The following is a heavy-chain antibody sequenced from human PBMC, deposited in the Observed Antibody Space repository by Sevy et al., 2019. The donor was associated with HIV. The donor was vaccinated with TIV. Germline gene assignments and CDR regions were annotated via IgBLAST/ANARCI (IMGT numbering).Heavy chain of an antibody. J-gene: IGHJ5*02. V-gene: IGHV3-73*01. CDR1: GFTFSGSA. Sequence: GGSLRLSCAASGFTFSGSAMHWVRQASGKGLEWVGRIRSKANSYATAYAASVKGRFTISRDDSKNKAYLQMNSLKTEDTAVYYCTRLPLSCSGGSCHGTWGQGTLVTVSS. D-gene: IGHD2-15*01. CDR3: TRLPLSCSGGSCHGT. CDR2: IRSKANSYAT.